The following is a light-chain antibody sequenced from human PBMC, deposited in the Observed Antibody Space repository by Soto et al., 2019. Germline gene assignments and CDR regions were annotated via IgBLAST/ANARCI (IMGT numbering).Light chain of an antibody. CDR3: QWSYSNPPIP. CDR2: AES. J-gene: IGKJ5*01. CDR1: QSISSD. Sequence: DIQRTQSPSSLSASVGDRVTITCRASQSISSDLNWYQQKPGKAPKLLIYAESSLQSGVPARCSGSGSGTDFTVTISSLQHDDFVSYYCQWSYSNPPIPCGQGTRLEIK. V-gene: IGKV1-39*01.